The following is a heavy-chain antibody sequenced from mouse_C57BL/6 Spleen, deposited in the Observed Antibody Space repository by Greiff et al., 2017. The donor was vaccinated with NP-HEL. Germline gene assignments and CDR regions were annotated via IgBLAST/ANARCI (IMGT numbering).Heavy chain of an antibody. V-gene: IGHV5-16*01. D-gene: IGHD2-3*01. J-gene: IGHJ2*01. CDR2: INYDGSST. CDR3: ARDDGYSYFDY. Sequence: EVQLQESEGGLVQPGSSMKLSCTASGFTFSDYYMAWVRQVPEKGLEWVANINYDGSSTYYLDSLKSRFIISRDNAKNILYLQMSSLKSEDTATYYCARDDGYSYFDYWGQGTTLTVSS. CDR1: GFTFSDYY.